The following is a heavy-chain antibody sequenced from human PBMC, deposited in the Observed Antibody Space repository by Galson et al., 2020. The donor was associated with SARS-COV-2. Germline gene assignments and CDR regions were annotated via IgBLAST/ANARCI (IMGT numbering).Heavy chain of an antibody. CDR2: FYHGGST. J-gene: IGHJ4*02. D-gene: IGHD3-10*01. CDR3: ARDGYASGSFDY. Sequence: SETLSLTCTVSGYPISSGYYWGWIRQSPGKGLEWIGNFYHGGSTYHSPSLRSRVTISVDTSKNQFSLKLSSVTATDTAVYFCARDGYASGSFDYWGQGTPVTVSS. CDR1: GYPISSGYY. V-gene: IGHV4-38-2*02.